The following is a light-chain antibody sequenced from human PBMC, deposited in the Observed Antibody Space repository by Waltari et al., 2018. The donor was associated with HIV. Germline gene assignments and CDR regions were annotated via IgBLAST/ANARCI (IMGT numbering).Light chain of an antibody. CDR1: SSDVGGYKY. V-gene: IGLV2-11*01. CDR3: CSYAGSYSYV. J-gene: IGLJ1*01. Sequence: QSALTQPPSVSGSPGQSVTISCTGSSSDVGGYKYVSWYEQHPGKAPKLMIYDVSKRPSGVPDRFSGSKSGNTASLTISGLQAEDEADYYCCSYAGSYSYVFGTGTKVTVL. CDR2: DVS.